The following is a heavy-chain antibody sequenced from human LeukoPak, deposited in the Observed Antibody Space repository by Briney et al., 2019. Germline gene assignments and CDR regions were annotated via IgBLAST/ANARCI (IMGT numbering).Heavy chain of an antibody. J-gene: IGHJ4*02. V-gene: IGHV3-11*01. Sequence: PGGSLRLSCAASGFTFSDYYMSWIRQAPGKGLEWVSYISSSGSTIYYADSVKGRFTISRDNAKNSLYLQMNSLRAEDTAVYYCARDLLDYYDSSGYESFDYWGQGTLVTVSS. D-gene: IGHD3-22*01. CDR1: GFTFSDYY. CDR3: ARDLLDYYDSSGYESFDY. CDR2: ISSSGSTI.